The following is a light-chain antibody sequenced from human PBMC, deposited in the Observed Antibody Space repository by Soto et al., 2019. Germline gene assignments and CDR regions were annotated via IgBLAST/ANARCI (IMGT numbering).Light chain of an antibody. CDR3: QQDGVSPRMYT. CDR1: QSVTNNY. CDR2: GAS. V-gene: IGKV3-20*01. J-gene: IGKJ2*01. Sequence: EIVLVQSPGTLSLSPGERATLSCRASQSVTNNYLAWYPQKPGQAPRLLIYGASSRATGVPDRFSGSGAGTDFTLTITRLEPEDFAVYYCQQDGVSPRMYTFGQGTEVGVK.